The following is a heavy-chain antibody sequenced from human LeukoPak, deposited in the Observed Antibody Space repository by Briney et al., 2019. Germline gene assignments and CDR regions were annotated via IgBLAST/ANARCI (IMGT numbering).Heavy chain of an antibody. Sequence: LETLSLTCTVSGGSISSYYWTWIRQPPGKGLEWIGEINHSGSANYNPSLMSRVTISLDTSKNHFSLNLSSVTAADTAVYYCARGQGTVTTHWGQGTLVTVSS. J-gene: IGHJ4*02. D-gene: IGHD4-11*01. CDR1: GGSISSYY. CDR3: ARGQGTVTTH. CDR2: INHSGSA. V-gene: IGHV4-34*01.